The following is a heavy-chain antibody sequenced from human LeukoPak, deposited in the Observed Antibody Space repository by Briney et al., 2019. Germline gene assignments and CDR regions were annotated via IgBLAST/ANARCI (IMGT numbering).Heavy chain of an antibody. Sequence: PGGSLRLSCAASGFPFSSYAMSWVRLAPGKGLEWVSALSGSGDSTYYAYSVKGRFTISRDNSKKTQFLQMNRLRAEDTAVYYCAKSHARIWNFFDYGGQGTLVTVSS. CDR3: AKSHARIWNFFDY. J-gene: IGHJ4*02. D-gene: IGHD1-7*01. CDR1: GFPFSSYA. V-gene: IGHV3-23*01. CDR2: LSGSGDST.